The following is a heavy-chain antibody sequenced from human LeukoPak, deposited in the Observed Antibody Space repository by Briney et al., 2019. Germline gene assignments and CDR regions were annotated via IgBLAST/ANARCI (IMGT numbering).Heavy chain of an antibody. CDR2: ISWNSGFI. V-gene: IGHV3-9*01. J-gene: IGHJ4*02. CDR3: AKDETYYSRTIDY. CDR1: GFTFDDYA. D-gene: IGHD6-13*01. Sequence: GGSLRLSCAASGFTFDDYATHWVRQAPGKGLEWVSGISWNSGFIGYADSVKGRFTISRDNAKNSLYLQMNSLRAEDTALYYCAKDETYYSRTIDYWGQGTLVTVSS.